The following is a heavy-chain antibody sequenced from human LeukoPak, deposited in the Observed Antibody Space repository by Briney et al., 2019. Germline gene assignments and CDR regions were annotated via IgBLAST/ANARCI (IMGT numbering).Heavy chain of an antibody. V-gene: IGHV3-23*01. J-gene: IGHJ4*02. Sequence: GGSLRLSCAASGFTFSSYAMSWVRQAPGKGLEWVSAISGSGGSTYYADSVKGRFTISRDNSKNPLYLQMNSLRAEDTAVYYCAKDRGVVVIAVDYFDYWGQGTLVTVSS. D-gene: IGHD2-21*01. CDR2: ISGSGGST. CDR3: AKDRGVVVIAVDYFDY. CDR1: GFTFSSYA.